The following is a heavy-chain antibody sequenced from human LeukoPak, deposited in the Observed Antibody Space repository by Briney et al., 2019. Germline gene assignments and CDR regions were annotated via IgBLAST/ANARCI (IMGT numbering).Heavy chain of an antibody. J-gene: IGHJ4*02. D-gene: IGHD3-9*01. CDR2: ISSSMISI. V-gene: IGHV3-21*01. Sequence: PGGSLRLSCAAFGFTFSSYWMNWARQAPGKGLEWVSFISSSMISIHYADSVQGRLTISRDNARNILYLQMNSLRAEDTAVYYCARVYDVLTGGFDHWGQGALVTVSS. CDR1: GFTFSSYW. CDR3: ARVYDVLTGGFDH.